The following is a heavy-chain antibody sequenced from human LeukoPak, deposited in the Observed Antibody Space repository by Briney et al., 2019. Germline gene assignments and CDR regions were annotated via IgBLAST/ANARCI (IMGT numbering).Heavy chain of an antibody. CDR3: ARQYYDSTGYYYFDY. J-gene: IGHJ4*02. V-gene: IGHV4-39*01. CDR1: GDFITGSTYY. D-gene: IGHD3-22*01. Sequence: TSETLSLTCTVSGDFITGSTYYWGWIRQPPGKGLEWIGSMYYSGSTYSNPSLRSRATMSADTSKNQFSLNLKSVTAADTAVYYCARQYYDSTGYYYFDYWGQGTLVTVSS. CDR2: MYYSGST.